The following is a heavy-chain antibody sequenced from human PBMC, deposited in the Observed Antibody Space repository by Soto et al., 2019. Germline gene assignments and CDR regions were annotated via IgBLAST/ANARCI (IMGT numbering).Heavy chain of an antibody. V-gene: IGHV3-21*01. D-gene: IGHD5-12*01. CDR3: ARDQHSNSGYLYYYYMDV. Sequence: GGSLRLSCAASGFTFSSYSMNWVRQAPGKGLEWVSSISSSSSYIYYADSVKGRFTISRDNAKNSLYLQMNSLRAEDTAVYYCARDQHSNSGYLYYYYMDVWGKGTTVTVSS. CDR2: ISSSSSYI. J-gene: IGHJ6*03. CDR1: GFTFSSYS.